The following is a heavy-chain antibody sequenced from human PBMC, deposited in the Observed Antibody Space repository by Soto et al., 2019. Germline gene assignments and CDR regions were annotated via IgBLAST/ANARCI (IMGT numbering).Heavy chain of an antibody. CDR1: GGSISSSSYY. Sequence: SETLSLTCTVSGGSISSSSYYWGWIRQPPGKGLEWIGSIYYSGSTYYNPSLKSRVTISVDTSKNQFSLKLSSVTAADTAVYYCARRARATYYDFSDYWGQGTLVTVSS. D-gene: IGHD3-3*01. CDR3: ARRARATYYDFSDY. CDR2: IYYSGST. V-gene: IGHV4-39*01. J-gene: IGHJ4*02.